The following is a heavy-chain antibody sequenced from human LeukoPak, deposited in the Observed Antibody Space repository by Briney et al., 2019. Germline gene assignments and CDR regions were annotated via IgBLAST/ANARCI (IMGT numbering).Heavy chain of an antibody. D-gene: IGHD1-14*01. CDR1: GYTFTSYD. CDR2: MNPNSGNT. Sequence: ASVKVSCKASGYTFTSYDINWVRQATGQGLEWMGWMNPNSGNTGYAQKFQGRVTITRNTSISTAYMELSSLRSEDTAVYYCARASNPHYYYYYMDVWGKGTTVTVSS. V-gene: IGHV1-8*03. J-gene: IGHJ6*03. CDR3: ARASNPHYYYYYMDV.